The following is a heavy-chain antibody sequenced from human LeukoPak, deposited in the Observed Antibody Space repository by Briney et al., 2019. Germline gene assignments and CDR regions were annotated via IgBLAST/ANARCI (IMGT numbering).Heavy chain of an antibody. V-gene: IGHV4-4*07. D-gene: IGHD2-2*01. Sequence: SETLSLTCTVSGGSINSYYWSWIRQPAGKGLEWIGRIYTSGSTDYNPSLKSRVTMSVDTSKNQFSLKLSSVTAADTAVYYCARGCSSTTCYGGFDYWGQGTLVTVSS. CDR1: GGSINSYY. CDR3: ARGCSSTTCYGGFDY. J-gene: IGHJ4*02. CDR2: IYTSGST.